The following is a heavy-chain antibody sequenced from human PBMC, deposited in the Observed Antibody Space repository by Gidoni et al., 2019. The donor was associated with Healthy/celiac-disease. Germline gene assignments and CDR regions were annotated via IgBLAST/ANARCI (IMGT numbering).Heavy chain of an antibody. V-gene: IGHV4-39*01. J-gene: IGHJ5*02. CDR3: ARLSRPLNWFDP. Sequence: YNPSLKSRVTISVDTSKNQFSLKLSSVTAADTAVYYCARLSRPLNWFDPWGQGTLVTVSS.